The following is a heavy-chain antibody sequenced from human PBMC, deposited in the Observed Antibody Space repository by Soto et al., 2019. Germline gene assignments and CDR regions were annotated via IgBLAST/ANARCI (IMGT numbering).Heavy chain of an antibody. J-gene: IGHJ4*02. CDR1: GFTFSSYA. V-gene: IGHV3-64D*08. Sequence: PGGSVRLSCSASGFTFSSYAMHWVRQAPGKGLEYVSAISSNGGSTYYADSVKGRFTISRDNSKNTLYLQMSSLRAEDTAVYYCKGTIAAFPFDYWGQGTLVTVSS. CDR3: KGTIAAFPFDY. D-gene: IGHD6-13*01. CDR2: ISSNGGST.